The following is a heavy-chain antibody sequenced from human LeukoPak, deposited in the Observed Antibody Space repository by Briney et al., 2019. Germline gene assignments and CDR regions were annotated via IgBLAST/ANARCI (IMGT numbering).Heavy chain of an antibody. CDR1: GFTVSDNH. D-gene: IGHD4-23*01. CDR3: MGYGGNSF. Sequence: PGGSLRLSCVASGFTVSDNHVSWVRQAPGKGLEWVSLIDNVGGTYYADSVKGRFTISREHSENTLYLQMNSLRAEDTALYYCMGYGGNSFWGQGTLVTVPS. V-gene: IGHV3-66*01. CDR2: IDNVGGT. J-gene: IGHJ4*02.